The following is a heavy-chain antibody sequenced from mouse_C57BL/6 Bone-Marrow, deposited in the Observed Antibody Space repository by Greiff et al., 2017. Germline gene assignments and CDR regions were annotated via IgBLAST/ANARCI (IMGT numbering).Heavy chain of an antibody. V-gene: IGHV2-2*01. D-gene: IGHD4-1*01. CDR3: AILTGTRAY. Sequence: VQLQESGPGLVQPSQSLSLTCTVSGFSLTSYGVHWVRQSPGKGLEWLGGIWSGGSTDYNAAFISRLSISKDNSKSQVFFKMNSLQADDTAIYYCAILTGTRAYWGQGTLVTVSA. CDR2: IWSGGST. CDR1: GFSLTSYG. J-gene: IGHJ3*01.